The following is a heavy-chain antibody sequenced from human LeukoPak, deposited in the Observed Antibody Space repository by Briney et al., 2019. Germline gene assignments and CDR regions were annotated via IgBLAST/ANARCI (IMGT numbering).Heavy chain of an antibody. V-gene: IGHV3-53*01. CDR2: IYSGGST. CDR3: AREGSSWSLDY. CDR1: GFTFDDYA. D-gene: IGHD6-13*01. J-gene: IGHJ4*02. Sequence: PGGSLRLSCAASGFTFDDYAMHWVRQAPGKGLEWVSVIYSGGSTYYADSVKGRFTISRDNSKNTLYLQMNSLRAEDTAVYYCAREGSSWSLDYWGQGTLVTVSS.